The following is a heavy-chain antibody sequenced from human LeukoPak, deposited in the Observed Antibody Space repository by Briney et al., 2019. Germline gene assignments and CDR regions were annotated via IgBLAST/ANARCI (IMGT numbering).Heavy chain of an antibody. J-gene: IGHJ4*02. CDR1: GGSFSGYY. CDR2: INHSEST. D-gene: IGHD3-22*01. CDR3: ARGLTYYYDSSGYYYSDKVDY. Sequence: PSETLSLTCAVYGGSFSGYYWSWIRQPPGKGLEWIGEINHSESTNYNPSLKSRVTISVDTSKNQFSLKLSSVTAADTAVYYCARGLTYYYDSSGYYYSDKVDYWGQGTLVTVSS. V-gene: IGHV4-34*01.